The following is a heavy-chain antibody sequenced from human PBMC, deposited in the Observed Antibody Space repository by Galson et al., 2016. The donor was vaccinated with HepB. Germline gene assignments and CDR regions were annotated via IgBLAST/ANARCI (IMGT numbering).Heavy chain of an antibody. D-gene: IGHD2-15*01. V-gene: IGHV4-30-4*01. CDR1: GVSISSSDW. Sequence: TLSLTCAVSGVSISSSDWWSWVRQPPGQGLEWIGYIYDIGGTYYNPSLKRRVSISKHTSRNQFSLKLSSVTAADTAVYYCARGRYCSGVTCYSGSAFRYFDLWGRGTLVTVSS. J-gene: IGHJ2*01. CDR2: IYDIGGT. CDR3: ARGRYCSGVTCYSGSAFRYFDL.